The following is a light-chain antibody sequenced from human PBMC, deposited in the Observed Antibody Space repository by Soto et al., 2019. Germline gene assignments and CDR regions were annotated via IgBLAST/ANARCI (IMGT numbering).Light chain of an antibody. J-gene: IGKJ1*01. Sequence: DIQMIQSPPSLSASVGDSVTITCQASQEISNYLNWYQQKPGKAPKLLIYDASNLERGFPSRFRGRGSGTDFTFTISRLQPEDFATYYCQQYDHLPRTFGRGTKVEIK. CDR2: DAS. CDR1: QEISNY. V-gene: IGKV1-33*01. CDR3: QQYDHLPRT.